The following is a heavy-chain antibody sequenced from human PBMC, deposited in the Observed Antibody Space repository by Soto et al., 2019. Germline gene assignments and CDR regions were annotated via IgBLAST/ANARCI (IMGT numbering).Heavy chain of an antibody. J-gene: IGHJ4*02. CDR1: GFSVSDNY. V-gene: IGHV3-53*01. Sequence: PGGSLRLSCAASGFSVSDNYMSWVRQAPGKALEWVSIIYTGDRTYYADSVKGRFTISRDKSKKTLYLQINSLRVEDTAVYYCAGGPYCGGDCYRFDYWGRGTLVTVSS. D-gene: IGHD2-21*02. CDR3: AGGPYCGGDCYRFDY. CDR2: IYTGDRT.